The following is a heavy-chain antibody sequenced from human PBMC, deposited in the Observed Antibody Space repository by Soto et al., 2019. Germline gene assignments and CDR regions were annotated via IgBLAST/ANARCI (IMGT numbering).Heavy chain of an antibody. CDR2: INSDGSDT. J-gene: IGHJ4*02. V-gene: IGHV3-74*01. CDR3: VSNRYTSTWGVSG. Sequence: GGSLRLSCAASGFTFSSYWMHWVRQAPGKGLVWVSRINSDGSDTNYADSVKGRFTISRDNAKNTLYLQMNSLRAEDTAVYYCVSNRYTSTWGVSGWGQGTLVNVSS. CDR1: GFTFSSYW. D-gene: IGHD6-13*01.